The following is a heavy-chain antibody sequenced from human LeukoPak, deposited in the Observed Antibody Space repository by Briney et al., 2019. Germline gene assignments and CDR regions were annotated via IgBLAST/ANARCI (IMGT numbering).Heavy chain of an antibody. D-gene: IGHD3-22*01. J-gene: IGHJ6*02. CDR3: AREAGRGIVVVITHYYGMDV. CDR1: GYTFTSYY. CDR2: INPSDGST. Sequence: GASVKVSCKASGYTFTSYYMHWVRQAPGQGLERMGIINPSDGSTSYAQKFQGRVTMTRDTSTSTVYMELSSLRSEDTAVYYCAREAGRGIVVVITHYYGMDVWGQGTTVTVSS. V-gene: IGHV1-46*01.